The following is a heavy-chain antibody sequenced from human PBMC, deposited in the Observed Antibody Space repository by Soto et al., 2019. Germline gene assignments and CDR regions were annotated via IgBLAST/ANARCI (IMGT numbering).Heavy chain of an antibody. J-gene: IGHJ3*01. V-gene: IGHV1-3*01. Sequence: ASVKVSCKASGYTFTSYAMHWVRQAPGQRLEWMGWINAGNGNTKYSQKFQGRVTITRDTSASTAYMELSSLRSEDTAVYYCARDRMNPPRYFDWPYWGQGTMVTVSS. D-gene: IGHD3-9*01. CDR2: INAGNGNT. CDR3: ARDRMNPPRYFDWPY. CDR1: GYTFTSYA.